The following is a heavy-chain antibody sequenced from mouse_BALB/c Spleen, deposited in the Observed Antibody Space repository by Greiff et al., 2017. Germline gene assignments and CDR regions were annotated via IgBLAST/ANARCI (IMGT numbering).Heavy chain of an antibody. J-gene: IGHJ3*01. CDR3: ASEDYGYDVGLAY. CDR2: VNPNNGGT. D-gene: IGHD2-2*01. CDR1: GYTFTDYY. Sequence: EVQLQQSGPELVKPGASVKISCKASGYTFTDYYMNWVKQSHGKSLEWIGLVNPNNGGTSYNQKFKGKATLTVDKSSSTAYMELRSLTSEDYAVYYCASEDYGYDVGLAYWGQGTLVTVSA. V-gene: IGHV1-26*01.